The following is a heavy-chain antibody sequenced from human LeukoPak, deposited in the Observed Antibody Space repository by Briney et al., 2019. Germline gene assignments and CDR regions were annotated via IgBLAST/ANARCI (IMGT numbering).Heavy chain of an antibody. Sequence: SVKVSCKASGGTFSSYAISWVRQAPGQGLEWMGGIIPIFGTANYAQKFQGRVTVTADESTSTAYMELSSLRSEDTAVYYCARSPGYCSGGSCLRFDPWGQGTLVTVSS. CDR2: IIPIFGTA. CDR3: ARSPGYCSGGSCLRFDP. J-gene: IGHJ5*02. V-gene: IGHV1-69*01. D-gene: IGHD2-15*01. CDR1: GGTFSSYA.